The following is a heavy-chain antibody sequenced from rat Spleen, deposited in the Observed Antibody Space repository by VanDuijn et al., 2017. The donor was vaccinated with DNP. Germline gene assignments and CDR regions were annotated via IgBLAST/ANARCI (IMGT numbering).Heavy chain of an antibody. J-gene: IGHJ2*01. CDR1: GFTFSDYY. CDR2: ISYDGGSN. V-gene: IGHV5-22*01. Sequence: EVQLVESGGGLVQPGRSLKLSCAASGFTFSDYYMAWVRQAPAKGLEWVAYISYDGGSNYNGDSVKGRFTISRDNAKNTLYLQMNSLRSEDTATYYCARLTTLFDYWGQGVMVTVSS. CDR3: ARLTTLFDY. D-gene: IGHD1-4*01.